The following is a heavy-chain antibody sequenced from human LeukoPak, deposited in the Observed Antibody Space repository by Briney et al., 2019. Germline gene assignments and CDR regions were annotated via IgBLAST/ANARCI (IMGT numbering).Heavy chain of an antibody. CDR2: INHSGST. CDR3: ARGALPARRKYFQH. Sequence: GSLRLSCAASGFTVSSNYMNWIRQPPGKGLEWIGEINHSGSTNYNPSLKSRVTISVDTSKNQFSLKLSSVTAADTAVYYCARGALPARRKYFQHWGQGTLVTVSS. J-gene: IGHJ1*01. V-gene: IGHV4-34*01. CDR1: GFTVSSNY. D-gene: IGHD2-2*01.